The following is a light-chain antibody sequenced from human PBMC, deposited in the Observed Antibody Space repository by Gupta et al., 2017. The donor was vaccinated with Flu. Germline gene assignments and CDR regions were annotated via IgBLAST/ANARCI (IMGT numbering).Light chain of an antibody. CDR2: DDS. J-gene: IGLJ3*02. Sequence: SPVLTQPPSVSVAPGHTARITCGGAIVGPRTVHWYQQRPGQAPVLVVYDDSDRRSGIPERFSGVSSGITATVTISRVEAGDEADYYCQVGLRSGDRRVFGGGTKLTVL. CDR3: QVGLRSGDRRV. V-gene: IGLV3-21*02. CDR1: IVGPRT.